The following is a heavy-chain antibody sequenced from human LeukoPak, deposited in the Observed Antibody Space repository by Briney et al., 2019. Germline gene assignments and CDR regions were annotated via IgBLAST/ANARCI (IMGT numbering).Heavy chain of an antibody. D-gene: IGHD6-13*01. CDR3: SITSSSWDYYYYYMDV. V-gene: IGHV4-4*07. Sequence: SETLSLTCTVSGGPISSYYWSWLRQPAGKGLEWIGRIYTSRRTNYNSSLKSRVTLLVTTSKNQFSLKLSSGTAADTAVNYWSITSSSWDYYYYYMDVWGKGTTVTISS. CDR2: IYTSRRT. J-gene: IGHJ6*03. CDR1: GGPISSYY.